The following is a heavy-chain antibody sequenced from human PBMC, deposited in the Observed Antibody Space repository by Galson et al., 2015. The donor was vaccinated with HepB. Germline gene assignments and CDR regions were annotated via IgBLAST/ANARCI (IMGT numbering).Heavy chain of an antibody. J-gene: IGHJ4*02. Sequence: SLRLACAASGFTFSDYYMTWIRQTPGKGLEWRSYISHTSIYTNYEDSVKGRFSISRDNVKKSVYLQMNSLRVDETAVYYCARVALADYGDPTHFDFWGQGTLVTVSS. V-gene: IGHV3-11*06. CDR2: ISHTSIYT. CDR3: ARVALADYGDPTHFDF. CDR1: GFTFSDYY. D-gene: IGHD4-17*01.